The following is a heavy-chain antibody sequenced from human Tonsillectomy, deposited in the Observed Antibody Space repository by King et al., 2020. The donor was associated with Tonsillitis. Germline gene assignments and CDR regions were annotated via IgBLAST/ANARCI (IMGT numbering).Heavy chain of an antibody. CDR1: GASISSSSYY. CDR3: ASGHRRAYYDIVTGYQDDAFDI. J-gene: IGHJ3*02. D-gene: IGHD3-9*01. Sequence: LQLQESGPGLVKPSETLSLTCTVSGASISSSSYYWGWIRQPPGKGLEWIGSIYYSGSTYYKPSLKSRVTISVDTAKNQFSLKLSSVTAADTAVYYCASGHRRAYYDIVTGYQDDAFDIWGQGTMVSVSS. V-gene: IGHV4-39*01. CDR2: IYYSGST.